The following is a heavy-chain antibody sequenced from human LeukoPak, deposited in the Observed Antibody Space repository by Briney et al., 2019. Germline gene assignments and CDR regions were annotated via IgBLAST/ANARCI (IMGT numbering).Heavy chain of an antibody. CDR3: AFEIGRSQGAFDI. Sequence: GRSLRLSCAASGFTFSKYAMHWVRQTPGKGLEWVAAIWNDGSDENYADSVKGRFTISSDKSKNTLYLQMNSLRPEDTAVYYCAFEIGRSQGAFDIWGQGTMITVSS. D-gene: IGHD1-26*01. CDR1: GFTFSKYA. CDR2: IWNDGSDE. J-gene: IGHJ3*02. V-gene: IGHV3-33*01.